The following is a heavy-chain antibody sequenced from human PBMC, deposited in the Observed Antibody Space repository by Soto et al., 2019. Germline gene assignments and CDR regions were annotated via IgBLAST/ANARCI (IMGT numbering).Heavy chain of an antibody. Sequence: ASVKVSCKASGYMFISYGINWVRQAPGQGLEWMGWISAYNGNTRYAQNLQGRVTMTTDASTSTAYMEMRSLRFDDTAVYYCVRDLDGSGSYYTDYWGPGTLVTVYS. J-gene: IGHJ4*02. CDR1: GYMFISYG. V-gene: IGHV1-18*01. CDR3: VRDLDGSGSYYTDY. CDR2: ISAYNGNT. D-gene: IGHD3-10*01.